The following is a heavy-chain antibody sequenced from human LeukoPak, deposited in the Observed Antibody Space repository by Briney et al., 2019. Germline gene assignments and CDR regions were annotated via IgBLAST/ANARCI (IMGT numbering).Heavy chain of an antibody. CDR2: IYPGDSDT. Sequence: GASLKISCKASGSSFPTYWIGWVRQLPGKGLEWMGIIYPGDSDTRYSPSFQGQVTISADKSSNTAYLRWSSLKASDTAMYYCATPHSTISSWGQGTLVTVSS. CDR3: ATPHSTISS. D-gene: IGHD3-3*01. J-gene: IGHJ5*02. CDR1: GSSFPTYW. V-gene: IGHV5-51*01.